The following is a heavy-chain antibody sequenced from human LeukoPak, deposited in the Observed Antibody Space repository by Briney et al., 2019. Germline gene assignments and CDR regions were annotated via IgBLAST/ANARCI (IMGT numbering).Heavy chain of an antibody. J-gene: IGHJ5*02. CDR1: GFTFSSYW. D-gene: IGHD2-2*01. CDR3: ARDGYAENWFDP. Sequence: GGSLRLSCAASGFTFSSYWMHWVRQAPGKGLVWVSRIISDGSSTSYADSVKGRFTISRDNAKNTLYLQMNSLRAEDTAVYYCARDGYAENWFDPWGQGTLVTVSS. V-gene: IGHV3-74*01. CDR2: IISDGSST.